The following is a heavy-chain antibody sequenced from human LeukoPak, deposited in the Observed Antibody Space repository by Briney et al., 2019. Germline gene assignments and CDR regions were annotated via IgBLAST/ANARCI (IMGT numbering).Heavy chain of an antibody. Sequence: SVKLSCTASGGTFSSYAISWVRQAPGQGLEWMGRIIPILGIANYAQKFQGRVTITADKSTSTAYMELSSLRSEDTAVYYCARDQGSYGDYGDYYYYGMDVWGQGTTVTVSS. CDR3: ARDQGSYGDYGDYYYYGMDV. J-gene: IGHJ6*02. CDR2: IIPILGIA. V-gene: IGHV1-69*04. D-gene: IGHD4-17*01. CDR1: GGTFSSYA.